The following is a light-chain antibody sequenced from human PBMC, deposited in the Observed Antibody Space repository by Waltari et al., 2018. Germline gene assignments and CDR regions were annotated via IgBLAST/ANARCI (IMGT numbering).Light chain of an antibody. J-gene: IGKJ4*01. CDR1: RDIANN. CDR2: RAS. Sequence: QMTQSPSSLSASIGDTVTSTCRASRDIANNLNWYQQQSGKAPKLLIYRASSLQSGVPSRFSGSGSGTDFSLTISSLQPEDFATYYCQQGYDFPCTFGRGTKVEIK. V-gene: IGKV1-6*02. CDR3: QQGYDFPCT.